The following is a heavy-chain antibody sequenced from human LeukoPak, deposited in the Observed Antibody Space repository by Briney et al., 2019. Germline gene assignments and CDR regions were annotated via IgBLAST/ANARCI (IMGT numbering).Heavy chain of an antibody. J-gene: IGHJ3*02. CDR2: IASDGSHT. Sequence: GGSLRLSRAASGFTFSTYFMHWVRQAPGKGLEWVADIASDGSHTFYVESVKGRFTISRDNSKNTLYLQKNSLRAEDTAVYFCARERQDTILHSGAFDIWGQGTMVTVSS. CDR3: ARERQDTILHSGAFDI. D-gene: IGHD2-21*01. V-gene: IGHV3-30-3*01. CDR1: GFTFSTYF.